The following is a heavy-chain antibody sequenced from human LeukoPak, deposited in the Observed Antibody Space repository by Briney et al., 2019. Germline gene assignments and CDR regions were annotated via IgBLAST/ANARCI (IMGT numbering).Heavy chain of an antibody. J-gene: IGHJ4*02. CDR2: IFYSGST. Sequence: SETLSLTCTVSGGSISSYYWSWIRQPAGKGLEWIGHIFYSGSTNYNPSLKSQVTISLVMSKNQFSLKLSSVTAADTAVYYCARDGGNSGFDYWGQGTLVTVSS. CDR1: GGSISSYY. V-gene: IGHV4-59*12. D-gene: IGHD4-23*01. CDR3: ARDGGNSGFDY.